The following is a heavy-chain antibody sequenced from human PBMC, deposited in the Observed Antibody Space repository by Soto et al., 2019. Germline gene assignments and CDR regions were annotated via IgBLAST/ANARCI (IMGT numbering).Heavy chain of an antibody. CDR1: GFTFSSYG. J-gene: IGHJ6*02. CDR3: ARGPDYYYYGMDV. CDR2: IWYDGSNK. Sequence: GGSLRLSCAASGFTFSSYGMHWVRQAPGKGLEWVAVIWYDGSNKYYADSVKGRFTISRDNSKNTLYLQMNSLRAEDTAVYYCARGPDYYYYGMDVWGQGTTVTVSS. V-gene: IGHV3-33*01.